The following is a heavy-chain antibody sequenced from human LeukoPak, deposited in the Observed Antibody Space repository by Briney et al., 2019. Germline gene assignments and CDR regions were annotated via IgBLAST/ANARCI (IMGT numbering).Heavy chain of an antibody. Sequence: PSETLSLTCTVSGGSISDYYWSWIRQPPGKGLEWIGYIYYSGSTNYNPSLKSRVTISTDTSKNQFSLKLGSVAAADTAVYYCARVDNYVYDYWGQGTLVTVSS. CDR3: ARVDNYVYDY. D-gene: IGHD4-11*01. CDR2: IYYSGST. J-gene: IGHJ4*02. V-gene: IGHV4-59*01. CDR1: GGSISDYY.